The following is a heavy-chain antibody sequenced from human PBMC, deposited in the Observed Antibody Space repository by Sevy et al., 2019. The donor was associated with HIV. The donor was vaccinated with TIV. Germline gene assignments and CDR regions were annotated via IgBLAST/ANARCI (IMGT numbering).Heavy chain of an antibody. D-gene: IGHD4-17*01. CDR2: IWFDGSNT. CDR3: ARDLEFYDHGDYGPAFMPDF. J-gene: IGHJ4*01. V-gene: IGHV3-33*08. Sequence: GGSMRLSCAASGFMFSYYAMHWVRQAPGKGLEWLAVIWFDGSNTYYADSVRGRFTISRDIAKNTLHLQMNSLRAEDTAVYYCARDLEFYDHGDYGPAFMPDFWGHGTLVTVSS. CDR1: GFMFSYYA.